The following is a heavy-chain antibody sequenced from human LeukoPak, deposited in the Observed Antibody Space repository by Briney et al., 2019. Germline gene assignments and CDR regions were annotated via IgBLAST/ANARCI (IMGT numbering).Heavy chain of an antibody. V-gene: IGHV1-18*01. D-gene: IGHD1-26*01. CDR1: GGTFSSYA. J-gene: IGHJ4*02. Sequence: ASVKVSCKASGGTFSSYAISWVRQAPGQGLEWMGWISPKSGHANYAQKFRGRVTMTTDTATTTAYMELGSLRSDDTAVYYCARDRGVEGADTFDYWGQGTLVTVSS. CDR2: ISPKSGHA. CDR3: ARDRGVEGADTFDY.